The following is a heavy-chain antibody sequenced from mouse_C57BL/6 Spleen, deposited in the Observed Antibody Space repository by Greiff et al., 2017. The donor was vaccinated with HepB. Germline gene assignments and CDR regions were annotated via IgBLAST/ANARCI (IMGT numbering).Heavy chain of an antibody. D-gene: IGHD4-1*02. V-gene: IGHV5-9-1*02. J-gene: IGHJ2*01. Sequence: DVQLQESGEGLVKPGGSLKLSCAASGFTFSSCAMSWVRQTPEKRLEWVAYISSGGDYIYYADTVKGRFTISRDNARNTLYLQMSSLKSEDTAMYYCTRDANWVLDYWGQGTTLTVSS. CDR1: GFTFSSCA. CDR3: TRDANWVLDY. CDR2: ISSGGDYI.